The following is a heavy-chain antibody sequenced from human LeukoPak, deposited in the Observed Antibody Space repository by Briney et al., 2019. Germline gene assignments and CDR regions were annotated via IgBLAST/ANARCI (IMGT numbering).Heavy chain of an antibody. Sequence: PGGSLRLSCAASGFTFSTYAMSWVRQAPGKGLEWVSAISGSGGRTYYADSVKGRFTISRDNSKNTLYLQVNSLRAEDTAVYYCAKVGSRSCDGDCYSRWFDPWGQGTLVTVSS. J-gene: IGHJ5*02. CDR1: GFTFSTYA. CDR3: AKVGSRSCDGDCYSRWFDP. CDR2: ISGSGGRT. D-gene: IGHD2-21*02. V-gene: IGHV3-23*01.